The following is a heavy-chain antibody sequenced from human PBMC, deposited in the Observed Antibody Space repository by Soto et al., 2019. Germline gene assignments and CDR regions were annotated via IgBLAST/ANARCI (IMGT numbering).Heavy chain of an antibody. V-gene: IGHV3-23*01. Sequence: GGSLRLSCAASGFTFSSYAMTWVRQAPGKGLECVSTISGTGTTTYYADSVKGRFTISRDNSKNTLYLQMNSLRTEDTAVYYCVKAVYLLDFDYWGQGTLVTVYS. CDR2: ISGTGTTT. CDR3: VKAVYLLDFDY. J-gene: IGHJ4*02. D-gene: IGHD2-8*01. CDR1: GFTFSSYA.